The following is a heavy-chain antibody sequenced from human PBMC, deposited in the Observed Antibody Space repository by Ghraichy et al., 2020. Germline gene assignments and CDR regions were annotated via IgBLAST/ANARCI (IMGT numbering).Heavy chain of an antibody. D-gene: IGHD5-12*01. CDR2: IFHIGIT. V-gene: IGHV4-39*01. Sequence: SETLSLTCTVSGGSISSSYYWGWIRQPPGKGLEWIGSIFHIGITYYSPYLKSRVTISVDTSKNQFSLKLSSVTAADTAVYYCARQLVDIDPNWFDTWGQGTLVTVSS. CDR1: GGSISSSYY. CDR3: ARQLVDIDPNWFDT. J-gene: IGHJ5*02.